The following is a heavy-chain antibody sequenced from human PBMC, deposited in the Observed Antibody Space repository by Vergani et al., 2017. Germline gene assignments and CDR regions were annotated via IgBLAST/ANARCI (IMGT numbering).Heavy chain of an antibody. CDR1: GFTFSSYS. CDR2: ISSSSSYI. D-gene: IGHD6-13*01. J-gene: IGHJ5*02. CDR3: ARDSSSWSDWFDP. V-gene: IGHV3-21*01. Sequence: EVQLVESGGGLVKPGGSLRLSCAASGFTFSSYSMHWVRQAPGKGLEWVSSISSSSSYIYYADSVKGRFTISRDNAKNSLYLQMNSLRAEDTAVYYCARDSSSWSDWFDPWGQGTLVTVSS.